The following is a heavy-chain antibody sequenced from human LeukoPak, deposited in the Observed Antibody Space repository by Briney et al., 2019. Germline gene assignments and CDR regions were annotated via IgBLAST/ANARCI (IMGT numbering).Heavy chain of an antibody. CDR2: IYTSGTT. D-gene: IGHD2/OR15-2a*01. CDR1: GGSISSYY. CDR3: GRYKSTLGPFDF. J-gene: IGHJ4*02. V-gene: IGHV4-4*07. Sequence: SETLSLTCTVSGGSISSYYWSWIRRPAGKGLEWIGRIYTSGTTYYNPSLKNRLTFSVDTSNNQFSVRLRSVTAADTAIYYCGRYKSTLGPFDFWGQGTLVTVSS.